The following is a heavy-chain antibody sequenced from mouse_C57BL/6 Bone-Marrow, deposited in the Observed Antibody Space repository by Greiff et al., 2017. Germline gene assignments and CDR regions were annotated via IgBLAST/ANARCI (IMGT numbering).Heavy chain of an antibody. CDR3: ARGGPYAAWFAY. CDR1: GYTFTSYG. CDR2: IYPRSGNT. D-gene: IGHD1-1*01. Sequence: QVHVKQSGAELARPGASVKLSCKASGYTFTSYGISWVKQRTGQGLEWIGEIYPRSGNTYYNEKFKGKATLTADKSSSTAYMELRSLTSEDSAVYFGARGGPYAAWFAYWGQGTLVTVSA. J-gene: IGHJ3*01. V-gene: IGHV1-81*01.